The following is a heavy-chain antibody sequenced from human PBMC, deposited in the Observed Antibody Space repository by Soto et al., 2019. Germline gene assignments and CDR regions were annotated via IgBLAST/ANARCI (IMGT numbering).Heavy chain of an antibody. J-gene: IGHJ5*01. CDR2: IYYTGIT. V-gene: IGHV4-31*03. CDR1: GGSISRDSYY. D-gene: IGHD1-1*01. CDR3: ATGTSSWFES. Sequence: QVQLQESGPGLVKPSQTLSLTCSVSGGSISRDSYYWTWIRQHPGKGLEWIGYIYYTGITHYSPSLRTRVTISVDTSNSQFSLNLNSATAADTAVYYCATGTSSWFESWGQGTLVTVSS.